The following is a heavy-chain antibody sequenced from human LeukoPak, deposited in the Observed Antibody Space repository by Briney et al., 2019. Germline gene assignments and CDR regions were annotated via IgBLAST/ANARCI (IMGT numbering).Heavy chain of an antibody. J-gene: IGHJ4*02. D-gene: IGHD3-3*01. CDR1: GFTFSSYW. V-gene: IGHV3-7*01. CDR2: IKQDGSEK. Sequence: GGSLRLSCAASGFTFSSYWMSWVRQAPGKGLEWVANIKQDGSEKYYVDSVKGRFTISRDNAKNSLYLQMNSLRAEDTAVYYCARDREYDFWSGSTIDYWGQGTLVTASS. CDR3: ARDREYDFWSGSTIDY.